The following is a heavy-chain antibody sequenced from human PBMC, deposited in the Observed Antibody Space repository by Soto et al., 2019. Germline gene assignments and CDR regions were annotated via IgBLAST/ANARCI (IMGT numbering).Heavy chain of an antibody. CDR3: AKAGTMVRGVYVPVVGY. J-gene: IGHJ4*02. CDR2: ISGSGGST. D-gene: IGHD3-10*01. V-gene: IGHV3-23*01. Sequence: EVQLLESGGGLVQPGGSLRLSCAASGFTFSSYAMSWVRQAPGKGLEWVSAISGSGGSTYYADSVKGRFTISRDNSKNRLYLQMNSLRAEDTAVYYCAKAGTMVRGVYVPVVGYWGQGTLVTVSS. CDR1: GFTFSSYA.